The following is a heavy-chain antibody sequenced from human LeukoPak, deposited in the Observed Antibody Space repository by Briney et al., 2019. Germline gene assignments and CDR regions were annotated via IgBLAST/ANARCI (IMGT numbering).Heavy chain of an antibody. D-gene: IGHD3-10*01. CDR1: GFTFSSSW. J-gene: IGHJ4*02. CDR2: IEEDGREK. CDR3: ARGGRPDY. V-gene: IGHV3-7*01. Sequence: GGSLRLSCATSGFTFSSSWMSWVRQAPGKGLECVANIEEDGREKYYVDSVKGRFTISRDNAKNSLYLQMSSLRAEDTAVYYCARGGRPDYWGQGTLVTVSS.